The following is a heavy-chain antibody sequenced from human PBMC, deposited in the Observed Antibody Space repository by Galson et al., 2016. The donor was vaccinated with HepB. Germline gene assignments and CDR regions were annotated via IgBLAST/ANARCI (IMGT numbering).Heavy chain of an antibody. CDR1: GYVLANYY. Sequence: SVKVSCKASGYVLANYYIHWLRQAPGEGLEWMGIINPNSGTTTNAQRFQGRVTLTRDTSTRTVHMELHSLTSEDTAVYFCARDGGLVVPATIGIGDHRGQTSFDLWGQGSLVTVSS. CDR2: INPNSGTT. V-gene: IGHV1-46*01. CDR3: ARDGGLVVPATIGIGDHRGQTSFDL. D-gene: IGHD2-2*01. J-gene: IGHJ4*02.